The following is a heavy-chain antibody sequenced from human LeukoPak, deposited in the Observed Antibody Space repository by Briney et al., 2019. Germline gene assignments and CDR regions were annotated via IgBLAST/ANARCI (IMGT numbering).Heavy chain of an antibody. CDR1: GFTYSTSS. CDR3: ARDSRSHCGTAACYGPYFDY. CDR2: IRGSSTTI. J-gene: IGHJ4*02. D-gene: IGHD2-2*01. Sequence: GGSLRLSCAASGFTYSTSSMNWVRQAPGKGLEWISYIRGSSTTIYYADSTISRDNAKNSVYLQMDSLRAEDTAVYFCARDSRSHCGTAACYGPYFDYWGQGTLVTVSS. V-gene: IGHV3-48*01.